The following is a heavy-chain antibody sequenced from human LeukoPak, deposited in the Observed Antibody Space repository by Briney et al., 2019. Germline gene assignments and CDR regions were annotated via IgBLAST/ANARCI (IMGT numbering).Heavy chain of an antibody. D-gene: IGHD3-10*01. CDR2: IYYSGST. CDR1: GGSISSYY. Sequence: SETLSLTCTVSGGSISSYYWSWIRQPPRKGLEWIGYIYYSGSTNYNPSLKSRVTISLDTSKNQFSLKLSSVTAADTAVYYCARVTVYGSGSYYVYYFDYWGQGILVTVSS. CDR3: ARVTVYGSGSYYVYYFDY. J-gene: IGHJ4*02. V-gene: IGHV4-59*08.